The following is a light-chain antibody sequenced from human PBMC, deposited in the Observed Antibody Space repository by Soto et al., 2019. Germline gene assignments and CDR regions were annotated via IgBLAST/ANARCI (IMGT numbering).Light chain of an antibody. CDR3: QQSYSTPLT. CDR2: AAS. V-gene: IGKV1-39*01. J-gene: IGKJ4*01. CDR1: HSINNY. Sequence: DIQMTQSPSSLSASVGDRVTITCRASHSINNYVNWYKQKPGKAPKLLISAASSLQSGVPSRFSGRGSGTDFSLTINILQPEDFATYYCQQSYSTPLTFGGGTKVEF.